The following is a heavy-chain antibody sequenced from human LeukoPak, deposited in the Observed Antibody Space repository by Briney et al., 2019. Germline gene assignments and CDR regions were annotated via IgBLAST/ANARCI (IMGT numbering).Heavy chain of an antibody. D-gene: IGHD6-13*01. V-gene: IGHV1-18*01. J-gene: IGHJ5*02. CDR2: ISAYNGNT. CDR1: GYTFTSYG. Sequence: GASVKVSCKASGYTFTSYGISWVRQAPGQGLEWMGWISAYNGNTNYAQKLQGRVTMTTDTSTSTAYMELRSPRSDDTAVYYCARDVGRGIDEYSSSWVWFDPWGQGTPVTVSS. CDR3: ARDVGRGIDEYSSSWVWFDP.